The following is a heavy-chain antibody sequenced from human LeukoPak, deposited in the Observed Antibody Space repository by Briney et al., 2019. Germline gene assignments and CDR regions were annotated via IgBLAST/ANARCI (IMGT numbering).Heavy chain of an antibody. CDR2: IYYSGST. Sequence: SETLSLTCTVSGGSISSSSYYWGWIRQPPGKGLEWIGSIYYSGSTYYNPSLKSRVTISVDTSKNQFSLKLSSVTAADTAVYYCARTIQLWRYFDYWGQGTLVTVSS. V-gene: IGHV4-39*07. J-gene: IGHJ4*02. D-gene: IGHD5-18*01. CDR1: GGSISSSSYY. CDR3: ARTIQLWRYFDY.